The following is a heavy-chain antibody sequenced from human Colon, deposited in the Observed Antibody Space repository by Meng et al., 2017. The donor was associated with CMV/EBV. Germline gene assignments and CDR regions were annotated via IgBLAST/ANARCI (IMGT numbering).Heavy chain of an antibody. V-gene: IGHV3-7*01. CDR2: IKQDGSEK. CDR1: RLTLTTNW. CDR3: ARVFFCSTTNCYTGLDYFDY. D-gene: IGHD2-2*02. J-gene: IGHJ4*02. Sequence: GGSLRLSCAASRLTLTTNWMTWVRQAPGKGLEWVAKIKQDGSEKDYVDSVKGRFTISRDNAKKTVYLQINGLRAEDTAVYYCARVFFCSTTNCYTGLDYFDYWGQGTLVTVSS.